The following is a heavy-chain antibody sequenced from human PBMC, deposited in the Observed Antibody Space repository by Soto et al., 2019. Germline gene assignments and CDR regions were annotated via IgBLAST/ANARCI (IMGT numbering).Heavy chain of an antibody. V-gene: IGHV3-23*01. Sequence: EVQLLESGGGLVQPGGSLRLSCAASGFTFSSYAMSWVRQAPGKGLEWVSAISGSGGSTYYADSVKGRFTISRDNSKNTLYLQMNSLRAEDTAVYYCAKASGGWGQLWLRYYFDYWGQGTLVTVSP. J-gene: IGHJ4*02. CDR1: GFTFSSYA. CDR2: ISGSGGST. D-gene: IGHD5-18*01. CDR3: AKASGGWGQLWLRYYFDY.